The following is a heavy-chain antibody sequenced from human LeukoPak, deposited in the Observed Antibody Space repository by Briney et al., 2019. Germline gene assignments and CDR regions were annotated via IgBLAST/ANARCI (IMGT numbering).Heavy chain of an antibody. Sequence: GGSLRLSCAASGFTFSSYSMNWVRQAPGKGLEWVSSISSSSSYIYYADSVKGRFTISRDNAKNSLYLQMNSLRAEDTAVYYCARDTLPTVTTLYSDYWGQGTLVTVSS. V-gene: IGHV3-21*01. CDR2: ISSSSSYI. D-gene: IGHD4-17*01. CDR1: GFTFSSYS. CDR3: ARDTLPTVTTLYSDY. J-gene: IGHJ4*02.